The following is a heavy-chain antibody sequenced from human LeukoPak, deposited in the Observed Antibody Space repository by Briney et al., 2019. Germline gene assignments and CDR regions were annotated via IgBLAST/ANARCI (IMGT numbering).Heavy chain of an antibody. J-gene: IGHJ4*02. CDR3: VRSSWDY. CDR1: GFTVSSIY. Sequence: PGGSLRLSCAASGFTVSSIYMTWVRQAPGKGLEWVSVIYSDGNTYYADSVKGRFTISRDIPKNTVYLQMNSLRAEDTAVYYCVRSSWDYWGQGILVTVSS. D-gene: IGHD2-15*01. CDR2: IYSDGNT. V-gene: IGHV3-66*01.